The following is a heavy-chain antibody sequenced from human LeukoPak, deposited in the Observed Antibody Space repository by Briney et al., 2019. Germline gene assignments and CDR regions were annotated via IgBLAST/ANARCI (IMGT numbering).Heavy chain of an antibody. D-gene: IGHD2-15*01. CDR2: FDPEDGET. J-gene: IGHJ3*02. Sequence: ASVKVSCKVSGYTLTELSMHWVRQAPGKGLEWMGGFDPEDGETIYVQKFQGRVTMTEDTSTDTAYMELSSLRSEDTAVYYCATESELRTSPMGSCYAFDIWGQGTMVTVSS. V-gene: IGHV1-24*01. CDR1: GYTLTELS. CDR3: ATESELRTSPMGSCYAFDI.